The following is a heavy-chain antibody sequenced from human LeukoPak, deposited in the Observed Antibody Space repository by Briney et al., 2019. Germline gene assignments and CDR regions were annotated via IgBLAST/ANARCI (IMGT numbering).Heavy chain of an antibody. CDR2: IYYSGST. J-gene: IGHJ4*02. D-gene: IGHD5-18*01. Sequence: TSGTLSLTCTVSGGSISSSSYSWGWIRQPPGKGLEWIGSIYYSGSTYYNPSLKSRVTISVDTSKNQFSLKLSSVTAADTAVYYCARLLRGYSLPFDYWGQGTLVTVSS. V-gene: IGHV4-39*01. CDR3: ARLLRGYSLPFDY. CDR1: GGSISSSSYS.